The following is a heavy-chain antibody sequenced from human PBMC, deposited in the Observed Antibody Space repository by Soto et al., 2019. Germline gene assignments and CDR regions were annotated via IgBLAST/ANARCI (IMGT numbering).Heavy chain of an antibody. CDR3: ARSYLAFRIIELLDY. CDR2: ISYDGSNK. CDR1: GFTFSSYA. V-gene: IGHV3-30-3*01. Sequence: GGSLRLSCAASGFTFSSYAMHWVRQAPGKGLEWVAVISYDGSNKYYADSVKGRFTISRDNSKNTLYLQMNSLRAEDTAMYYCARSYLAFRIIELLDYWGQGTLVTVSS. J-gene: IGHJ4*02. D-gene: IGHD1-26*01.